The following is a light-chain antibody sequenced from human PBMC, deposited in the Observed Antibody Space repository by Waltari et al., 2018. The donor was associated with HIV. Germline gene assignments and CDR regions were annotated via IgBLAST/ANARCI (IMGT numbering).Light chain of an antibody. CDR1: SSNIGAGYE. Sequence: QSVLTQPPSVSGAPGQRVTISCTGSSSNIGAGYEVHWYQQLPGTGPKLLIYDINTRPSGVPDRVSGSNAGTSTSLAITGLQAEDEADYYCQSYDSSLSGVLFGGGTKLTVL. CDR3: QSYDSSLSGVL. CDR2: DIN. V-gene: IGLV1-40*01. J-gene: IGLJ2*01.